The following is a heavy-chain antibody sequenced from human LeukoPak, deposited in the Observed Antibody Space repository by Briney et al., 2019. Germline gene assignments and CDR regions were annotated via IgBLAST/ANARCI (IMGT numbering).Heavy chain of an antibody. J-gene: IGHJ4*02. Sequence: GGSLRLSCEASGFTFKNAWMIWVRQTPGEGLEWVANINQDETEKYYVDSVKGRFTISRDNGKNSLYLQMNSLRVEDTAVYYCAKLAKYFYGSETFYFFEHWGQGTPVTASS. CDR3: AKLAKYFYGSETFYFFEH. V-gene: IGHV3-7*01. D-gene: IGHD3-10*01. CDR2: INQDETEK. CDR1: GFTFKNAW.